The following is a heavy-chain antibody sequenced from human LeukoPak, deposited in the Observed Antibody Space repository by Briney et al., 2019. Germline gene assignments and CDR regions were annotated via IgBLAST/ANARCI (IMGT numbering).Heavy chain of an antibody. CDR2: ISGSGGST. CDR1: GFTFSSCA. Sequence: GGSLRLSCAASGFTFSSCAMSWVRQAPGKGLEWVSAISGSGGSTYYADSVKGRFTISRDNSKNTLYLQMNSLRAEDTAVYYCAKARDYDFWSGYSSYFDYWGQGTLVTVSS. CDR3: AKARDYDFWSGYSSYFDY. D-gene: IGHD3-3*01. V-gene: IGHV3-23*01. J-gene: IGHJ4*02.